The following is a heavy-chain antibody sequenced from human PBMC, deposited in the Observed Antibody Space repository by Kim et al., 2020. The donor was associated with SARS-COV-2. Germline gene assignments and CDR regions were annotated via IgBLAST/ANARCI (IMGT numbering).Heavy chain of an antibody. J-gene: IGHJ6*02. CDR2: ISYDGSKT. Sequence: GGSLRLSCAASGFNFNNFGMHWVRQAPGKGLEWVSLISYDGSKTYYADSLKGRFTISRDSSKNSLYLQMNSLRPEDTAVYFCAKDKSFCMVTFGGESGGMDVWGQGTTLTVSS. CDR1: GFNFNNFG. V-gene: IGHV3-30*18. D-gene: IGHD3-16*01. CDR3: AKDKSFCMVTFGGESGGMDV.